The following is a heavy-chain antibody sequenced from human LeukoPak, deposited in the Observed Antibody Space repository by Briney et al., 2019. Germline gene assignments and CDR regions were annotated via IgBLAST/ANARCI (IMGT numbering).Heavy chain of an antibody. V-gene: IGHV3-7*01. CDR1: GFAFSTTS. D-gene: IGHD3/OR15-3a*01. J-gene: IGHJ4*02. Sequence: PGGSLRLSCAASGFAFSTTSMTWLRQAPGKGPEWVANINQDGSKKFYVDSVKGRFTISRDNAKNSLYLQMNSLRAEDTAIYYCATDFGRQQFDHWGQGTLVTVSS. CDR2: INQDGSKK. CDR3: ATDFGRQQFDH.